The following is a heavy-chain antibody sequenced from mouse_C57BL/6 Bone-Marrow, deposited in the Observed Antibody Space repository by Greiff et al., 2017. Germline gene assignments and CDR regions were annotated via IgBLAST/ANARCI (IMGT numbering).Heavy chain of an antibody. V-gene: IGHV3-6*01. CDR1: GYSITSGYY. CDR2: ISYDGSN. Sequence: EVQLVESGPGLVKPSQSLSLTCSVTGYSITSGYYWNWIRQFPGNKLEWMGYISYDGSNNYNPSLKNRISITRDTSKNQFFLKLNSVTTEDTATYYCARLGYYGFAYWGQGTLVTVSA. CDR3: ARLGYYGFAY. D-gene: IGHD2-3*01. J-gene: IGHJ3*01.